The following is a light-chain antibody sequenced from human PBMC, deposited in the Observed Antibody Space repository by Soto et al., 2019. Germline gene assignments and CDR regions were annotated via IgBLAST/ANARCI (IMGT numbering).Light chain of an antibody. CDR2: DVT. Sequence: QCVLTQPASVSGSAGQCITIFCTGTSSDVGNNNYVSWYQHNPGRAPKVMICDVTNRPSGVSNRFSGSKSGNTASLTISGLQAEDEADYYCSSFTGSSYVFGTGTKVTVL. J-gene: IGLJ1*01. V-gene: IGLV2-14*03. CDR3: SSFTGSSYV. CDR1: SSDVGNNNY.